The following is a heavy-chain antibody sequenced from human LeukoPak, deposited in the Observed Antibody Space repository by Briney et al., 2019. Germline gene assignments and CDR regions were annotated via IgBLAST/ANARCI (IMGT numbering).Heavy chain of an antibody. CDR1: GYTFTGYY. Sequence: ASVKVSCKASGYTFTGYYMHWVRQAPGQGLEWMGWINPNSGGTNYAQKFQGRVTMTRDTSISTAYMELSRLRSDDTAVYYCARDQAPRMITFGGPRRWFDPWGQGTLVTVSP. D-gene: IGHD3-16*01. J-gene: IGHJ5*02. V-gene: IGHV1-2*02. CDR3: ARDQAPRMITFGGPRRWFDP. CDR2: INPNSGGT.